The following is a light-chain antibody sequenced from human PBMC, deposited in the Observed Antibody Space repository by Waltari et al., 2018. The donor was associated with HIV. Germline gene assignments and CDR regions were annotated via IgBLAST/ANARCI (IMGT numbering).Light chain of an antibody. CDR2: KDS. CDR3: ESADSTGNYWA. Sequence: SYELTQPPSVSVSPGQTATITCSGDALPKQFAYWYQQKPGQAPLVVIYKDSGRPSGIPDRFSGSNSGTTVTLIISGVQAEDEADYYCESADSTGNYWAFGGGTKLTVL. J-gene: IGLJ2*01. CDR1: ALPKQF. V-gene: IGLV3-25*03.